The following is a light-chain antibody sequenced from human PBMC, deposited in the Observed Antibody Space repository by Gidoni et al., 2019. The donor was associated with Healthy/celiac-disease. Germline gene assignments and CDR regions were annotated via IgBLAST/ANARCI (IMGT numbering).Light chain of an antibody. V-gene: IGLV3-10*01. CDR2: EDS. CDR3: YSTDSSGNFGV. CDR1: ALQKKY. Sequence: SYQLTQPPSVSVSPGQTARITCSGDALQKKYAYWYQQKSGQAPVLVIYEDSKRPSGIPERFSGSSSGTMATLTISGAQVEDEADDYCYSTDSSGNFGVFGGGTKLTVL. J-gene: IGLJ3*02.